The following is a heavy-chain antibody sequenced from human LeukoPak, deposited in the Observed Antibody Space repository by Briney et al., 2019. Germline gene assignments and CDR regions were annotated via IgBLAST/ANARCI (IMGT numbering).Heavy chain of an antibody. D-gene: IGHD5-18*01. Sequence: GGSLRLSCAASGFTFSSYWMSWVRQAPGKGLELVANIQQDGSDKYYADSVKGRFTISRDNAKKSLYLQMNSLRAEDTAVYYCARGRGYSYGYFEYWGQGTLVTVSS. CDR1: GFTFSSYW. V-gene: IGHV3-7*04. CDR3: ARGRGYSYGYFEY. CDR2: IQQDGSDK. J-gene: IGHJ4*02.